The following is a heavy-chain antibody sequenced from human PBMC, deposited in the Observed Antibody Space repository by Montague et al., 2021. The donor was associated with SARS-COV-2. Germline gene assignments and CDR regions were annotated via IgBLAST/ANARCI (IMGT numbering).Heavy chain of an antibody. CDR1: GFTFSSYA. CDR2: IYSGGSST. D-gene: IGHD5-18*01. Sequence: SLRLSCAASGFTFSSYAMSWVRQAPGKGLEWVSVIYSGGSSTYYADSVKGRFIISRDKSKNTLYLQMNSLRAEGTAVYYCAKGGYGGNYFDYWGQGTLVTVSS. CDR3: AKGGYGGNYFDY. J-gene: IGHJ4*02. V-gene: IGHV3-23*03.